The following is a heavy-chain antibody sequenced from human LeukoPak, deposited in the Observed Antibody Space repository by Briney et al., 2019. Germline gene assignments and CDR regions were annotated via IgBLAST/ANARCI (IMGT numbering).Heavy chain of an antibody. Sequence: PSETLSLTCAVSGGSISSSNWWSWVRRPPGKGLEWIGEIYHSGSTNYNPSLKSRVTISVDRSKNQFSLKLSSVTAADTAVYYCARLADFWSGYYTGRFHAFDIWDQGTMVTVSS. V-gene: IGHV4-4*02. CDR3: ARLADFWSGYYTGRFHAFDI. D-gene: IGHD3-3*01. CDR1: GGSISSSNW. CDR2: IYHSGST. J-gene: IGHJ3*02.